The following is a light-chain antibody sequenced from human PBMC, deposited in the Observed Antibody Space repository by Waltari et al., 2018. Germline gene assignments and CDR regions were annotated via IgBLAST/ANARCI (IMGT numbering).Light chain of an antibody. Sequence: EIVMTQSPLSLPVTHGEPASISCRSSQSLLHSSGYNYLTWFLQKPGQSPQLLIYLGSIRASGVPDRFSGSGSGTDFTLKITRVEADDVGFYYCMQALESPSFGGGTKVEIK. V-gene: IGKV2-28*01. CDR3: MQALESPS. J-gene: IGKJ4*02. CDR1: QSLLHSSGYNY. CDR2: LGS.